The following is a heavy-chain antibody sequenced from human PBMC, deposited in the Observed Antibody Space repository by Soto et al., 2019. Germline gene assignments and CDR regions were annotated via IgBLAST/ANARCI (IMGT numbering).Heavy chain of an antibody. Sequence: GGSLRLSCAASVFTYSNYAMNLVRQSPEKGLEWVAYISASSSSIYYADSVKGRFTISRDNAKNSLYLQMNSLRDEDTAVYYCTRDFTWSEVYWGQGVQVTVS. D-gene: IGHD3-3*01. V-gene: IGHV3-48*02. CDR3: TRDFTWSEVY. CDR1: VFTYSNYA. CDR2: ISASSSSI. J-gene: IGHJ4*02.